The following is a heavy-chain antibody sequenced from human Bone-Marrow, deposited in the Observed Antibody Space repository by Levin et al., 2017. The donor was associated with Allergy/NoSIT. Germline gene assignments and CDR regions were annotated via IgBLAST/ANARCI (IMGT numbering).Heavy chain of an antibody. V-gene: IGHV3-33*06. J-gene: IGHJ4*02. CDR1: GFTFSSYG. D-gene: IGHD6-19*01. CDR3: AKAVAGTGTPHL. CDR2: IWYDESDK. Sequence: GGSLRLSCAASGFTFSSYGMHWVRQAPGKGLEWVAVIWYDESDKYYVDSVKGRFTISRDNSKKTLYLQMNSLRAEDTAVYYCAKAVAGTGTPHLWGQGTLVTVSS.